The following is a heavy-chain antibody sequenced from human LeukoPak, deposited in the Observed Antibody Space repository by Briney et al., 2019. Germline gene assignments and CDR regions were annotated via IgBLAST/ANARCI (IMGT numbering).Heavy chain of an antibody. CDR3: ARDGSSVFWYFDL. CDR2: IYASGST. V-gene: IGHV4-4*07. J-gene: IGHJ2*01. Sequence: PSETLPLTCTVSGGSIRSYYWSWIRQPAGKGLEWIGRIYASGSTNYNPSLKSRVTMSVDTSKNQFSLRLTSVTAADTAVYYCARDGSSVFWYFDLWGRGSRVTVSS. CDR1: GGSIRSYY. D-gene: IGHD2-2*01.